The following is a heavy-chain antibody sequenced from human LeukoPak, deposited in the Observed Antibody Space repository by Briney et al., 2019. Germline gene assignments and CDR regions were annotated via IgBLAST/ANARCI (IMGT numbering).Heavy chain of an antibody. CDR3: ARNLNCDYAFDY. Sequence: ASVKVSCKVSGYTLTELSMHWVRQAPGKGLEWMGGFDPEDGETIYAQKFQGRVTMTEDTSTDTAYMELSSLRSEDTATYYCARNLNCDYAFDYWGQGTLVTVSS. CDR1: GYTLTELS. J-gene: IGHJ4*02. CDR2: FDPEDGET. D-gene: IGHD4-17*01. V-gene: IGHV1-24*01.